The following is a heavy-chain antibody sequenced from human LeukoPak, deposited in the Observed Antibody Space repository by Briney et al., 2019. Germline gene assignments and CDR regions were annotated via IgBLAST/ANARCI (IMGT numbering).Heavy chain of an antibody. CDR2: IKQDGSEK. V-gene: IGHV3-7*01. CDR3: ARRMVRLAFDI. Sequence: GGSLRLSCAASGFTFSSYWMSWVRQAPGKGLEWVANIKQDGSEKYYVDSVKGRSTISRDNAKNSLYLQMNSLRAEDTAVYHCARRMVRLAFDIWGQGTMVTVSS. D-gene: IGHD3-10*01. CDR1: GFTFSSYW. J-gene: IGHJ3*02.